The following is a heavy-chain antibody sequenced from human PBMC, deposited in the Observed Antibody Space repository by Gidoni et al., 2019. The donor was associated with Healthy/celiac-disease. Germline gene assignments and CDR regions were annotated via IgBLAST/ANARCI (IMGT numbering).Heavy chain of an antibody. Sequence: QVQLQESGPGLVKPSQTLSLTCTVSGGSISSGSYYWSWIRQPAGKGLEWIGSIYNSGSTNYNPSLKSRVTISVDTSKNQVSMKVSSVTAADTAVYYCARSAMVGATTQGFDYWGQGTLVTVSS. D-gene: IGHD1-26*01. CDR3: ARSAMVGATTQGFDY. CDR1: GGSISSGSYY. V-gene: IGHV4-61*02. CDR2: IYNSGST. J-gene: IGHJ4*02.